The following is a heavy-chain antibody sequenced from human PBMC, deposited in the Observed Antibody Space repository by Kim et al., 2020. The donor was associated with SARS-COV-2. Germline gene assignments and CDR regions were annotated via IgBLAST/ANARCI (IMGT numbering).Heavy chain of an antibody. CDR3: AKGRQYYGSGRDYFDY. Sequence: GGSLRLSCAASGFTFSSYAMNWVRQAPGKGLQWVSAISGSGASTYFADSVKGRFTISRDNSKNTLFLQMNSLRAEDTALYYCAKGRQYYGSGRDYFDYWGQGTLVTASS. D-gene: IGHD3-10*01. CDR1: GFTFSSYA. CDR2: ISGSGAST. V-gene: IGHV3-23*01. J-gene: IGHJ4*02.